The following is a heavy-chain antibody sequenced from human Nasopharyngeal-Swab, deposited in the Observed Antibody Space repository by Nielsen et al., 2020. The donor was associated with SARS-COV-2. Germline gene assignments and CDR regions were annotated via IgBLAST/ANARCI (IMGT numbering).Heavy chain of an antibody. D-gene: IGHD5-12*01. CDR1: GFTFDDYA. CDR2: ISWNSGSI. J-gene: IGHJ5*02. CDR3: AKEALGYSGYDSNWFDP. Sequence: GGSLRLSCAASGFTFDDYAMHWVRQAPGKGLEWASGISWNSGSIGYADSVKGRFTISRDNAKNSLYLQMNSLRAEDTALYYCAKEALGYSGYDSNWFDPWGQGTLVTVSS. V-gene: IGHV3-9*01.